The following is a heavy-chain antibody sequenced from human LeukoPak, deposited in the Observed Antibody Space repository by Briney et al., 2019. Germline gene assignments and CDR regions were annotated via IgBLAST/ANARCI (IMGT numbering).Heavy chain of an antibody. J-gene: IGHJ4*02. D-gene: IGHD1-26*01. CDR1: GFTFSSYA. CDR2: ISGSGGST. CDR3: XKTSPGIVVGATDY. Sequence: PGGSLRLSRAASGFTFSSYAMSWVRQAPGKGLEWVSAISGSGGSTYYADSVKGRFTISRDNSKNTLYLQMNSLRAEDTAVYYCXKTSPGIVVGATDYWGQGTLVTVSS. V-gene: IGHV3-23*01.